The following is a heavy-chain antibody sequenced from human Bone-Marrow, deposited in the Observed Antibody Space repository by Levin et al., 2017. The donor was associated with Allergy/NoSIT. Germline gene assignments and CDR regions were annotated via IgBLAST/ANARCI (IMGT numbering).Heavy chain of an antibody. CDR3: ARQKTTTIYDAFDL. Sequence: KDGESLKISCKGSGYSYTNYWIGWVHQMPGKGLEWMGIIYPADSDTRYSPSFQGQVTISVDKSISTAYLQWSSLKASDTAMYYCARQKTTTIYDAFDLWGQGTMVTVSS. J-gene: IGHJ3*01. CDR1: GYSYTNYW. D-gene: IGHD5-24*01. CDR2: IYPADSDT. V-gene: IGHV5-51*07.